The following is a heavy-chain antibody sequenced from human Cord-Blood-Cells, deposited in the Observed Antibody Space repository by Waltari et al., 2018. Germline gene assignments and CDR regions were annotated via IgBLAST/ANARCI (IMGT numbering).Heavy chain of an antibody. V-gene: IGHV1-3*01. CDR1: GYTFTRYA. D-gene: IGHD3-10*01. Sequence: QVQLVQSGAEVKKPGASVKVSCKASGYTFTRYAMHWVRQAPGQRLEWMGWINAGNGNTKYSQKFQGRVTITRDTSASTAYMELSSLRSEDTAVYYCAGGPVRGGSFDYWGQGTLVTVSS. CDR3: AGGPVRGGSFDY. J-gene: IGHJ4*02. CDR2: INAGNGNT.